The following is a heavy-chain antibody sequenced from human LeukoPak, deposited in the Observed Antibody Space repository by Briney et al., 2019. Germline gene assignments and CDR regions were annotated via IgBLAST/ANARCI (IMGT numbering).Heavy chain of an antibody. Sequence: ASVKVSCKVSGYTLTELSMHWVRQAPGKGLEWMGGFDPEDGEIIYAQKFQGRVTMTEDTSTDTAYMELSSLRSEDTAVYYCAIAVAGWDYFDYWGQGTLVTVSS. CDR1: GYTLTELS. J-gene: IGHJ4*02. D-gene: IGHD6-19*01. CDR2: FDPEDGEI. CDR3: AIAVAGWDYFDY. V-gene: IGHV1-24*01.